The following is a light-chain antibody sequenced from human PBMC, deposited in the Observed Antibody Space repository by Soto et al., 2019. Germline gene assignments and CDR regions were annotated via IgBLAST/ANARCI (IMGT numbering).Light chain of an antibody. V-gene: IGLV1-44*01. CDR2: SNN. CDR3: ATWDDSLNAPV. J-gene: IGLJ2*01. CDR1: SSNIGSNT. Sequence: QSVLTQPPSASGTPGQRVTISCSGSSSNIGSNTVNWYQQLPGAAPKLLIYSNNQRPSGVPDRFSSSKSGTSASLAISGLQSEDEADYYCATWDDSLNAPVFGGGTKLTVL.